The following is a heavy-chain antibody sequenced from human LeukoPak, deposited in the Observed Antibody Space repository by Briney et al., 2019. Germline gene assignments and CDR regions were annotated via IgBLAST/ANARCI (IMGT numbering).Heavy chain of an antibody. V-gene: IGHV4-31*03. CDR3: ARVVSWSGYVDY. CDR2: IYYSGST. D-gene: IGHD3-3*01. J-gene: IGHJ4*02. CDR1: GGSISSGGYY. Sequence: SQTLSLTCTVSGGSISSGGYYWSWIRQHPGKGLEWIGYIYYSGSTYYNPSLKSRVTISVDTSKNQFSLKLSSVTAADTAVYYCARVVSWSGYVDYWGQGTLVTVSS.